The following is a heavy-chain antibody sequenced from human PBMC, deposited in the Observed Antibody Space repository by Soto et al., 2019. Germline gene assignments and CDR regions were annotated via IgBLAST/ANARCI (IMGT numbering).Heavy chain of an antibody. J-gene: IGHJ4*02. V-gene: IGHV4-39*01. D-gene: IGHD6-19*01. CDR1: GGSISSSSYD. CDR3: ARRGYRVAVAGGFDY. CDR2: IYYSGST. Sequence: QLQLQESGPGLVKPSETLSLTRTVSGGSISSSSYDWGWIRQPPGKGLEWIGSIYYSGSTYYNPSRKICVTIPVDTSKNHFSLQLSSVTAADTAVYYCARRGYRVAVAGGFDYWCQGTLVTVSS.